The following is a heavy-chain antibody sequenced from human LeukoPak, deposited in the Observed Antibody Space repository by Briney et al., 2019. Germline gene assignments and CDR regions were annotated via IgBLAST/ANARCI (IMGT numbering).Heavy chain of an antibody. CDR3: ARVWTVVTPFDY. CDR2: ISGSSSTI. D-gene: IGHD4-23*01. V-gene: IGHV3-48*02. Sequence: PGGSLRLSCAASGFTFSSYSMNWVRQAPGKGLEWVSYISGSSSTIYYADSVKGRFTISRDNAKNSLYLQMNSLRDEDTAVYYCARVWTVVTPFDYWGQGTLVTVSS. CDR1: GFTFSSYS. J-gene: IGHJ4*02.